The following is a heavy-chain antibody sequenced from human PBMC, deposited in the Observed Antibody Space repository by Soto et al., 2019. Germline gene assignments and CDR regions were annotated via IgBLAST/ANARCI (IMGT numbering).Heavy chain of an antibody. J-gene: IGHJ6*02. Sequence: SETLSLTCTVSGGSVSSGSYYWSWIRQPPGKGLEWIGYIYYSGSTNYNPSLKSRVTISVDTSKNQFSLKLSSVTAADTAVYYCARAYYYYGSGSYYNAYYYYYGMDVWGQGTTVTVSS. CDR2: IYYSGST. V-gene: IGHV4-61*01. CDR1: GGSVSSGSYY. D-gene: IGHD3-10*01. CDR3: ARAYYYYGSGSYYNAYYYYYGMDV.